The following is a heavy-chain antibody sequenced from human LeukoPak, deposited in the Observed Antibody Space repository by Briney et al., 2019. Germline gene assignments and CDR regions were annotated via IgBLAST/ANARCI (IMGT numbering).Heavy chain of an antibody. Sequence: GGSLRLSCAASGFTFSNSGMHWVRQAPGKGLEWVAVISYDGGHKYYADSVTGRFTISRDNSKNTVYLQMSSLSAEDTALYYCARSDGYCAVGSCSPDYWGQGTLVTVSS. D-gene: IGHD2-8*02. CDR3: ARSDGYCAVGSCSPDY. V-gene: IGHV3-30*03. CDR2: ISYDGGHK. CDR1: GFTFSNSG. J-gene: IGHJ4*02.